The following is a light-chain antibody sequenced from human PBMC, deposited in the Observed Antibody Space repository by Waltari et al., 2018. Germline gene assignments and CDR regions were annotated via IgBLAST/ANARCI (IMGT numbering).Light chain of an antibody. CDR2: AGS. CDR1: QGLSIY. CDR3: QQSYSTPT. V-gene: IGKV1-39*01. Sequence: DIRMTPPPSSLSASVGDRGNLTSRASQGLSIYVNWYQQRPGKVPKLLNYAGSSLQSGVPSRFSGSGSGTDFTLTISSLQPEDFATYYCQQSYSTPTFGQGTKLEIK. J-gene: IGKJ2*01.